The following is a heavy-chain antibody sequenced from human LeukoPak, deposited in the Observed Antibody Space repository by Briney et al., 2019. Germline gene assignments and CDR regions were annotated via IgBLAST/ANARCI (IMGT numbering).Heavy chain of an antibody. CDR2: IYYSGST. CDR3: AGTIAVPVYYFDY. D-gene: IGHD6-19*01. CDR1: GGSISSSSYY. J-gene: IGHJ4*02. Sequence: PSETLSLTCTVSGGSISSSSYYWVWIRQPPGKGLEWIGSIYYSGSTYKNPSLKSRVTISVDTSKNHFSLKLSSVTAADTALYYCAGTIAVPVYYFDYWGQGILVTVSS. V-gene: IGHV4-39*02.